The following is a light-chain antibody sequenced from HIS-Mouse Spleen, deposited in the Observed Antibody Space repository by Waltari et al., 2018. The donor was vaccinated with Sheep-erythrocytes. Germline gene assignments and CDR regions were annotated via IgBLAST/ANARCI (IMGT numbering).Light chain of an antibody. Sequence: DIQLTQSPSFLSASVGDRVTITCRASLGISSYLAWYQQKPGKAPKLLIYAASTLQSGVQSRFSGSGSGTEFTLTISSLQPEDFATYYCQQLNSYPHTFGQGTKLEIK. CDR2: AAS. J-gene: IGKJ2*01. V-gene: IGKV1-9*01. CDR3: QQLNSYPHT. CDR1: LGISSY.